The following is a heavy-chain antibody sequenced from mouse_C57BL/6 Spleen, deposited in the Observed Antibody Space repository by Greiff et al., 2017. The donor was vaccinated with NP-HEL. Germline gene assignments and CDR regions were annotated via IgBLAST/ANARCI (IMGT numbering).Heavy chain of an antibody. V-gene: IGHV1-15*01. CDR3: TRYLVHY. Sequence: QVHVKQSGAELVRPGASVTLSCKASGYTFTDYEMHWVKQTPVHGLEWIGAIDPETGGTAYNQKFKGKAILTADKSSSTAYMELRSLTSEDSAVYYCTRYLVHYWGQGTTLTVSS. J-gene: IGHJ2*01. CDR1: GYTFTDYE. CDR2: IDPETGGT.